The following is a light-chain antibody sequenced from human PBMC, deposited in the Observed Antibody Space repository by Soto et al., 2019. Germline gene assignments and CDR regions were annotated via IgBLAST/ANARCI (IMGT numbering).Light chain of an antibody. CDR2: GTS. CDR3: QQYNNWPPLT. J-gene: IGKJ4*01. CDR1: QSVSSN. V-gene: IGKV3-15*01. Sequence: EIVMTQSPATLSVSTGERATLSCRASQSVSSNLAWYQQKPGQAPRLLIYGTSTRATGIPARFSGSGSGTEFTLNISSMQSEDFAVYYCQQYNNWPPLTVGGGTKVEIK.